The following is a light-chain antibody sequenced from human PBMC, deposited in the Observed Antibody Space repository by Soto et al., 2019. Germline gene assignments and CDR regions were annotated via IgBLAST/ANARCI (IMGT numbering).Light chain of an antibody. Sequence: EIVMTQSPATLSVSPGERATLSCRTSLSVSSYLAWYQQKPGQAPRLLIYDASNRDTGIPARFTGSGSGTDFTLTISSLEPEDFAVYYCQHCKNFLWTFGQGTKVDIK. J-gene: IGKJ1*01. V-gene: IGKV3-11*01. CDR2: DAS. CDR1: LSVSSY. CDR3: QHCKNFLWT.